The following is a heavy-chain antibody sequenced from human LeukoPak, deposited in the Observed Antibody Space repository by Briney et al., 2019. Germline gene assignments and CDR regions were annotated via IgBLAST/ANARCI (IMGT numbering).Heavy chain of an antibody. CDR1: GFSFSIFA. Sequence: GGSLRLSCAVSGFSFSIFAMHWVRQAPGKGLEWVAVISYDGSNTYYTDSVKGRFTISRDNSKNMVYMQMNSLRPEDTAVYYCAREGNYDFWSGYYHNWFDPWGQGTLVTVSS. D-gene: IGHD3-3*01. CDR3: AREGNYDFWSGYYHNWFDP. J-gene: IGHJ5*02. V-gene: IGHV3-30*04. CDR2: ISYDGSNT.